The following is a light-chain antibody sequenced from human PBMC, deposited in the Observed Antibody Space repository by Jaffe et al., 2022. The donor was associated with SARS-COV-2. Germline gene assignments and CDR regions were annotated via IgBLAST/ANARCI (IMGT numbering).Light chain of an antibody. Sequence: DIQMTQSPSSLSASVGGRVTITCRANQTIGIYLNWFQQKPGQAPKLLIHSTSALQSGVPPRFSGSGSGTDFTLTISSLHPDDCATYYCQQSYSMPMYSFGQGTKLDIK. J-gene: IGKJ2*01. CDR1: QTIGIY. V-gene: IGKV1-39*01. CDR3: QQSYSMPMYS. CDR2: STS.